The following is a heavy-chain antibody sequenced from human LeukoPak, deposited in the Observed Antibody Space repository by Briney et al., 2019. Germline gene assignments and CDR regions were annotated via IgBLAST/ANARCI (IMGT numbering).Heavy chain of an antibody. CDR1: GFTFSSYG. CDR3: ARDGEQQLVQYYFDY. V-gene: IGHV3-33*01. CDR2: IWYDGSNK. Sequence: PGRSLRLSCAASGFTFSSYGMHWVRQAPGKGLEWVAVIWYDGSNKYYADSVKGRFTISRDNSKNTLYLQMNNLRAEDTAVYYCARDGEQQLVQYYFDYWGQGTLVTVSS. J-gene: IGHJ4*02. D-gene: IGHD6-13*01.